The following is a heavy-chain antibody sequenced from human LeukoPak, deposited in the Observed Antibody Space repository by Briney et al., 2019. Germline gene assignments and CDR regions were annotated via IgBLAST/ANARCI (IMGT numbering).Heavy chain of an antibody. J-gene: IGHJ5*02. Sequence: ASVKVSCKASGYTFTSYDINWVRQATGQGLEWMGWMNPNSGNTGYAQKFQGRVTMTRNTSISTAYMELSSLRSEDTAVYYCARGYCSSTSCYIGAYNWFDPWGQGTLVTVSS. CDR3: ARGYCSSTSCYIGAYNWFDP. CDR1: GYTFTSYD. V-gene: IGHV1-8*01. CDR2: MNPNSGNT. D-gene: IGHD2-2*02.